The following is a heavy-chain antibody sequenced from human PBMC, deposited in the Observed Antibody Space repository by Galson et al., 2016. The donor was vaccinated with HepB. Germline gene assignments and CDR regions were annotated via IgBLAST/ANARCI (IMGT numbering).Heavy chain of an antibody. Sequence: SLRLSCAVSGFTVNNNYMSWVRQAPGKGLEGVSVMCSGGVTNYGDSVKGRATISRDNTKNILYLQLNSLRVEDTGVYYCATHPEHPHGSSGGQGTLVTVSS. CDR3: ATHPEHPHGSS. J-gene: IGHJ4*02. CDR2: MCSGGVT. D-gene: IGHD1/OR15-1a*01. CDR1: GFTVNNNY. V-gene: IGHV3-66*01.